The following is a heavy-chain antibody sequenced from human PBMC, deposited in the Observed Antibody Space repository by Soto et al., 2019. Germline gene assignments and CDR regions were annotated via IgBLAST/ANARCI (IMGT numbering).Heavy chain of an antibody. J-gene: IGHJ4*02. CDR1: GFTFDDYA. CDR2: ISWNSGSI. D-gene: IGHD2-15*01. Sequence: EVQLVESGGGLVQPGRSLRLSCAASGFTFDDYAMHWVRQAPGKGLEWVSGISWNSGSIGYADSVKGRFTISRDNAKNSLYLQMNSLRAEDSALYYCAKFDCSGSQDYWGQGTLVTVSS. V-gene: IGHV3-9*01. CDR3: AKFDCSGSQDY.